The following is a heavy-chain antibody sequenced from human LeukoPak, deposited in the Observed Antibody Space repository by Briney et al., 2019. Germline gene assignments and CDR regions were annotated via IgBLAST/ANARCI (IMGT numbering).Heavy chain of an antibody. CDR2: FDPENGEA. V-gene: IGHV1-24*01. CDR1: GYTLTESS. D-gene: IGHD6-19*01. J-gene: IGHJ4*02. Sequence: ASVKVSCKVSGYTLTESSIHWVRQAPGEGLEWMGGFDPENGEAIYAQKIQGRVTVTEDTSIDTAYMELRSLRSDDTAVYYCVTDIRSGWRNYWGQGTLITVSS. CDR3: VTDIRSGWRNY.